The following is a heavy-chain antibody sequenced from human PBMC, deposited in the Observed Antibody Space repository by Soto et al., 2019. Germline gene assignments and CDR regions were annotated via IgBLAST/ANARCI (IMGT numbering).Heavy chain of an antibody. J-gene: IGHJ4*02. Sequence: GGSLRLSCAASGFTFDDYAMHWVRQAPGKGLEWVSGISWNSGSIGYADSVKGRFTISRGNAKNSLYLQMNSLRAEDTALYYCAKVYYYGSSGYPGPFDYWGQGTLVTVSS. V-gene: IGHV3-9*01. CDR2: ISWNSGSI. CDR3: AKVYYYGSSGYPGPFDY. CDR1: GFTFDDYA. D-gene: IGHD3-22*01.